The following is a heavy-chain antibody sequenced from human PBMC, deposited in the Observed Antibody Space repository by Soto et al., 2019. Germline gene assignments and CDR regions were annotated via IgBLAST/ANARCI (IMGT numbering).Heavy chain of an antibody. CDR1: GYTFTSYA. V-gene: IGHV1-3*01. J-gene: IGHJ3*02. Sequence: ASVKVSCKASGYTFTSYAMHWVRQAPGQRLEWMGWINAYNGNTKYSQKLQGRVTMTTDTSTSTAYMELRSLRSDDTAVYYCAREVTVTTPAAFDIWGQGTMVTVSS. D-gene: IGHD4-17*01. CDR3: AREVTVTTPAAFDI. CDR2: INAYNGNT.